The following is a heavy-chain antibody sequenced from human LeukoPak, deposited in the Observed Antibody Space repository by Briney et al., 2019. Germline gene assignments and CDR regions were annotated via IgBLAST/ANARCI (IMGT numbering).Heavy chain of an antibody. Sequence: GGSLRLSCAASGFTFSSYTMHWVRQAPGKGLEWVAFIRYDGGNKYYADSVKGRFTISRENSKDTLYLQMNSLSADDTAVYYCAKGSGGSYFDYWGQGTLVTVSS. J-gene: IGHJ4*02. D-gene: IGHD3-16*01. CDR2: IRYDGGNK. CDR3: AKGSGGSYFDY. CDR1: GFTFSSYT. V-gene: IGHV3-30*02.